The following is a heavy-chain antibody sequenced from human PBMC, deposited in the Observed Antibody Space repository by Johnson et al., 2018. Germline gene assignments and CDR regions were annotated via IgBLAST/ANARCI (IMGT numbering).Heavy chain of an antibody. CDR1: GFSFGSYS. Sequence: VQLVESGGGLVQPGGTLRISCAASGFSFGSYSMSWVRQAPGKGLEWLSYISSSSSSIYYADSVKGRFTVSRDNAKNSLFLQMNSLGAEDTAVYYCARVISFFYYYMDVWGKGTTVTVSS. J-gene: IGHJ6*03. CDR2: ISSSSSSI. V-gene: IGHV3-48*01. CDR3: ARVISFFYYYMDV. D-gene: IGHD3-3*02.